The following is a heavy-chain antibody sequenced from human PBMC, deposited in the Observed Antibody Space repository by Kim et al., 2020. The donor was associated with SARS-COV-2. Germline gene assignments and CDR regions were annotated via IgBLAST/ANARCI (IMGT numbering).Heavy chain of an antibody. Sequence: GGSLRLSCAASGFTFSSHGMHWVRQVPGKGLEWVAVISYDGSKKNYADSVKGRFTISRDNSKNTLYLQMTGLRVEDSAMYYCARTSAGSGWSTFFYYGMDVWGRGTTVTVSS. CDR2: ISYDGSKK. CDR3: ARTSAGSGWSTFFYYGMDV. J-gene: IGHJ6*02. CDR1: GFTFSSHG. V-gene: IGHV3-33*05. D-gene: IGHD6-19*01.